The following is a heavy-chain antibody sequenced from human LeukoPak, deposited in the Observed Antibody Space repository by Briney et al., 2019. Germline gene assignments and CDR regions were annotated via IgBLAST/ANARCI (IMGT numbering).Heavy chain of an antibody. CDR3: ARDRWTYAYCFDY. CDR1: GFTFSSFG. Sequence: GGSLRLSCAASGFTFSSFGMHWVRQAPGKGLEWVAVIWHDGSNKDYADSVKGRLAISRDNSKDTLYLEMNSLRAEDTAVYYCARDRWTYAYCFDYWGQGTLVTVSS. D-gene: IGHD5-12*01. V-gene: IGHV3-33*01. CDR2: IWHDGSNK. J-gene: IGHJ4*02.